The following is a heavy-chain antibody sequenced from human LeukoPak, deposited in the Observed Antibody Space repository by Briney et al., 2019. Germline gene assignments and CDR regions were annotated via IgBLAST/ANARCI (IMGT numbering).Heavy chain of an antibody. D-gene: IGHD4-17*01. CDR1: GFTFSDYY. J-gene: IGHJ4*02. V-gene: IGHV3-11*01. CDR3: ARDIGVTTRVPTKLDY. CDR2: ISSSGSTI. Sequence: GGSLRLSCAASGFTFSDYYMSWIRQAPGKGLEWVSYISSSGSTIYYADSVKGRFTISRDNAKNSLYLQMNSLRAEDTAVYYCARDIGVTTRVPTKLDYWGQGTLVTVSS.